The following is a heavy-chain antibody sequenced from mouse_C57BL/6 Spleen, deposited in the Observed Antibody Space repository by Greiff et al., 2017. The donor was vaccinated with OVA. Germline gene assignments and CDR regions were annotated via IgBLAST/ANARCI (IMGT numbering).Heavy chain of an antibody. CDR1: GYAFSSSW. Sequence: QVQLQQSGPELVKPGASVKISCKASGYAFSSSWMNWVKQRPGKGLEWIGRIYPGDGDTNYNGKFKGKATLTADKSSSTAYMQLSSLTSEDSAVYFCARSRYFDYWGQGTTLTGSS. J-gene: IGHJ2*01. V-gene: IGHV1-82*01. CDR3: ARSRYFDY. CDR2: IYPGDGDT.